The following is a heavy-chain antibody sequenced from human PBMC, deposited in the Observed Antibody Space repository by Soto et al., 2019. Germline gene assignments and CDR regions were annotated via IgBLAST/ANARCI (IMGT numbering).Heavy chain of an antibody. V-gene: IGHV1-58*01. J-gene: IGHJ4*02. CDR2: IIVGSGNT. D-gene: IGHD2-21*02. CDR3: AAEIYSGGNCCHFDY. Sequence: QMQVLQSGPEVKKPGTSVKVSCKTSGFTFSNSAVQWVRQARGQRLEWIGWIIVGSGNTNYLQNLQGRITITRDTSTSTASMELSSLRSEDTAVYYCAAEIYSGGNCCHFDYWGQGTLVTVSS. CDR1: GFTFSNSA.